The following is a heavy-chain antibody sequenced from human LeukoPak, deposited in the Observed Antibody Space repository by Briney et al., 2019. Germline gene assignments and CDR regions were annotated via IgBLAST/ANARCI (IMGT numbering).Heavy chain of an antibody. D-gene: IGHD3-22*01. CDR2: IYSSGAT. J-gene: IGHJ4*02. V-gene: IGHV3-53*01. CDR1: GLALSSNS. Sequence: PGGSLRLSCAASGLALSSNSMRWVRQAPGKGLEWVSVIYSSGATFYADSVRGRFTISRDNSKNTVDLQMNSLRAEDTAVYCCARDRDTSGYIFDYWGRGTLVTVSS. CDR3: ARDRDTSGYIFDY.